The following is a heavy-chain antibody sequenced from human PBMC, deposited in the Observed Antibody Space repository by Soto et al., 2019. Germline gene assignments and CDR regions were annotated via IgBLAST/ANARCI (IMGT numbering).Heavy chain of an antibody. J-gene: IGHJ4*02. Sequence: QVQLQESGPGLVKPSQTLSLTCTVSGGSISSGGYYWSWIRQHPGKGLEWIGCIYYSGSTYYNPPXTXRXXISVDTSKNQFSLTLSSVTAAATAVYSCARGPPLIWGQGTLVTVSS. CDR1: GGSISSGGYY. CDR2: IYYSGST. CDR3: ARGPPLI. V-gene: IGHV4-31*03.